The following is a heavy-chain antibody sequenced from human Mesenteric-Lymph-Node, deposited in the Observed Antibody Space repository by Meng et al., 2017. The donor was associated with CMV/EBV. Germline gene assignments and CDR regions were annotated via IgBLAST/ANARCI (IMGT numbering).Heavy chain of an antibody. CDR2: IKEDGSEE. CDR1: GFSFGSDW. D-gene: IGHD3-22*01. V-gene: IGHV3-7*01. CDR3: ARFPVTYYSDAGGYFAAYFFDS. Sequence: GESLKISCVGSGFSFGSDWMSWVRQTPGKGLEWVANIKEDGSEEFYVDSVKGRFSISRDNAKKSLYLQMNNLRADDTAVYYCARFPVTYYSDAGGYFAAYFFDSWGQGTLVTVSS. J-gene: IGHJ4*02.